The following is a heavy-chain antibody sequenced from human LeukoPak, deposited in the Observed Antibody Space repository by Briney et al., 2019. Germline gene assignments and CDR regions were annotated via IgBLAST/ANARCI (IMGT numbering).Heavy chain of an antibody. Sequence: GGSLRLSCAASGFTFSSYAMSWVRQAPGEGLEWVSAISGSGGSTYYADSVKGRFTISRDNSKNTLYLQMNSLRAEDTAVYYCAKGRSITIFGVAAGYWGQGTLVTVSS. J-gene: IGHJ4*02. V-gene: IGHV3-23*01. D-gene: IGHD3-3*01. CDR2: ISGSGGST. CDR1: GFTFSSYA. CDR3: AKGRSITIFGVAAGY.